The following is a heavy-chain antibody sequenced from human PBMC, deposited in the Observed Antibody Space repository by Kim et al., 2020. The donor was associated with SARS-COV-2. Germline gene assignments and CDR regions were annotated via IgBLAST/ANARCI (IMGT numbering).Heavy chain of an antibody. Sequence: GGSLRLSCSASGFTFSSYAMHWVRQAPGKGLEYVSAISSNGGSTYYADSVKGRFTISRDNSKNTLYLQMSSLRAEDTAVYYCVKDPGSGSYKWGPFDYWGQGTLVTVSS. J-gene: IGHJ4*02. V-gene: IGHV3-64D*09. CDR1: GFTFSSYA. D-gene: IGHD3-10*01. CDR3: VKDPGSGSYKWGPFDY. CDR2: ISSNGGST.